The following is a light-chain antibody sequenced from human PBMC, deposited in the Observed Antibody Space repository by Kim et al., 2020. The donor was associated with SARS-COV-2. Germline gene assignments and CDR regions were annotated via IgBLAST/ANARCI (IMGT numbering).Light chain of an antibody. J-gene: IGLJ3*02. CDR1: SYNIGSGYG. Sequence: GGTSACTGSSYNIGSGYGVHWYQQLPGTPPKRLIYGNNNWPSGVPDRFSGSKSGTSASLAITGLQAEDEADYYCQSYDSSLSGWVFGGGTQLTVL. CDR2: GNN. CDR3: QSYDSSLSGWV. V-gene: IGLV1-40*01.